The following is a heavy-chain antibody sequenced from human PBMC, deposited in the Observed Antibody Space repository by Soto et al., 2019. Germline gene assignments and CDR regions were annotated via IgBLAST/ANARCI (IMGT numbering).Heavy chain of an antibody. V-gene: IGHV3-30*18. J-gene: IGHJ5*02. CDR3: AKDSSVTAAGSGGWFDP. CDR2: ISFDGGNH. D-gene: IGHD6-13*01. Sequence: QVQLVQSGGGVVQPGRSLRLSCAASGFDFKTYGLHWVRQAPGKGLEWVAGISFDGGNHYYADSVKGRFTISRDKSNNTLFLQMNGLGAEETATYYCAKDSSVTAAGSGGWFDPWGQGTLVIVSS. CDR1: GFDFKTYG.